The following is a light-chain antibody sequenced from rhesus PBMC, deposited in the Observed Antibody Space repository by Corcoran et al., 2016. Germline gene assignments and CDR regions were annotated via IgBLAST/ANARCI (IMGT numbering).Light chain of an antibody. V-gene: IGKV1-19*01. CDR2: KPS. CDR1: QGISSW. Sequence: DIQMTQSPSSLSASVGDKVTITCHASQGISSWLAWYQPKPGKAPKLHIYKPSHFQSGVPSRFSGSGAGTYYTFTISSLQPEDVATYYCHPGDGTPFTFGPGTKLDIK. CDR3: HPGDGTPFT. J-gene: IGKJ3*01.